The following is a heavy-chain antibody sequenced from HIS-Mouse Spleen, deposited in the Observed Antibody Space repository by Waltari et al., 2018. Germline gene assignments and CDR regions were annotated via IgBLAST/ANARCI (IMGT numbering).Heavy chain of an antibody. Sequence: QLQLQESGPGLATPSETLSLTGTVSGGPISSSSYYWGWIRQPPGKGLGWIGSIYYSGSTYYNPSLKSRVTISVDTSKNQFSLKLSSVTAADTAVYYCAREIPYSSSWYDWYFDLWGRGTLVTVSS. J-gene: IGHJ2*01. V-gene: IGHV4-39*07. CDR3: AREIPYSSSWYDWYFDL. CDR1: GGPISSSSYY. CDR2: IYYSGST. D-gene: IGHD6-13*01.